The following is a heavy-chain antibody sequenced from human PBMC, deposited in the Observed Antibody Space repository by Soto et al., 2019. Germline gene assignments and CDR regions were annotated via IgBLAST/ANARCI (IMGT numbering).Heavy chain of an antibody. Sequence: QVQLVESGGRVVQPGRSLRLSCAASGFTFRSHAMYRVRQPPGKGLEWVAVISHDGNNQYYTDSVKGRFTLSRDNSKNTLYLQMNSLTADDTAVYYRARASGWYEIDYRGQGTLVTASS. D-gene: IGHD6-19*01. CDR2: ISHDGNNQ. V-gene: IGHV3-30-3*01. J-gene: IGHJ4*02. CDR3: ARASGWYEIDY. CDR1: GFTFRSHA.